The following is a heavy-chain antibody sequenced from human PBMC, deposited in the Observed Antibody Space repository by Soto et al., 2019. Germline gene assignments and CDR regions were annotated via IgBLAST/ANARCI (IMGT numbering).Heavy chain of an antibody. D-gene: IGHD3-3*01. V-gene: IGHV1-69*13. Sequence: SVKVSCKASGGTFSSYAISWVRQAPGQGLEWMGGIIPIFGTANYAQKFQGRVTITADESTSTAYMELGSLRSEDTAVYYCARDLKIDFWSGYYMPNWFDPWGQGTLVTVSS. CDR1: GGTFSSYA. J-gene: IGHJ5*02. CDR2: IIPIFGTA. CDR3: ARDLKIDFWSGYYMPNWFDP.